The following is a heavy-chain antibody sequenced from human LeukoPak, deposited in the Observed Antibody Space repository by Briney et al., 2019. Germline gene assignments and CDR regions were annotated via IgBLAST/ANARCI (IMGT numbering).Heavy chain of an antibody. CDR3: ARPLRYCSSSSTSCYTLDAFDI. D-gene: IGHD2-2*01. Sequence: PSETLSLTCTVSGGSISSDYWSWIRQPPGKGLEWIGYIHYSGTSNYSPSLKSRVTMSVDTSKNQFSLKLRSVTAADTAVYYCARPLRYCSSSSTSCYTLDAFDIWGQGTMVTVSS. V-gene: IGHV4-59*08. CDR1: GGSISSDY. J-gene: IGHJ3*02. CDR2: IHYSGTS.